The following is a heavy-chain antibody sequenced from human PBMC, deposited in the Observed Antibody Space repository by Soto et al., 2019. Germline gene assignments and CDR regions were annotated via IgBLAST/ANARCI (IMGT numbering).Heavy chain of an antibody. CDR1: GFTFTSSA. CDR3: AAVFSEYYYDSSGYYSDY. V-gene: IGHV1-58*01. Sequence: SVKVSCKAYGFTFTSSAVQWVRQARGQRLEWIGWIVVGSGNTNYAQKFQERATITRDMSTSTAYMELSSLRSEDTAVYYCAAVFSEYYYDSSGYYSDYWGQGTLVTVSS. CDR2: IVVGSGNT. D-gene: IGHD3-22*01. J-gene: IGHJ4*02.